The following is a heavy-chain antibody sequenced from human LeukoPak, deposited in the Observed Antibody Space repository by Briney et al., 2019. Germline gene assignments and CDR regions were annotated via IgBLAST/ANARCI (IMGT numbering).Heavy chain of an antibody. Sequence: PSETLSLTCTVSGGSISSYYWSWIRQLPGEGLEWIGYIYYSGSTNYNPSLKSRVTISLDTSKNQFSLKLNSVTAADTAVYYCARRVVVVTANDKSDAFDVWGQGTVVTVSS. D-gene: IGHD2-21*02. J-gene: IGHJ3*01. CDR2: IYYSGST. CDR1: GGSISSYY. CDR3: ARRVVVVTANDKSDAFDV. V-gene: IGHV4-59*01.